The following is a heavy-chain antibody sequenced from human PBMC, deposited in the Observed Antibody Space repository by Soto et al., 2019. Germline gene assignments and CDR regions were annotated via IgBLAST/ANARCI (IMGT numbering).Heavy chain of an antibody. CDR3: ARLVGRVKL. D-gene: IGHD3-3*01. V-gene: IGHV4-39*01. CDR2: IYYSGST. J-gene: IGHJ4*02. CDR1: GGSISSSSYY. Sequence: SETLSLTCTVSGGSISSSSYYWGWIRQPPGKGLEWIGSIYYSGSTYYNPSLKSRVTISVDTSKNQFSLKLSSVTAADTAVYYCARLVGRVKLWGQGTLVTVSS.